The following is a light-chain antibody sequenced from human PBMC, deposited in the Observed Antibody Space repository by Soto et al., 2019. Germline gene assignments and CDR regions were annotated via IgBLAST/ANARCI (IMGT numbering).Light chain of an antibody. CDR1: SSNIWAGYE. Sequence: QSVLTQPPSVSGAPGQRVTISCTGSSSNIWAGYEVHWYQQLPGTAPKLLIFGNSNRPSGVPDRFSGSKSGTSASLAITGLRAEDEADYYCQSYDSSLNGYYVFGTGTKLTVL. CDR3: QSYDSSLNGYYV. V-gene: IGLV1-40*01. J-gene: IGLJ1*01. CDR2: GNS.